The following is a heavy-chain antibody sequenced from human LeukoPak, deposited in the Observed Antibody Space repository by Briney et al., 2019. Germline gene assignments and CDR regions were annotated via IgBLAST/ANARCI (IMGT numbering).Heavy chain of an antibody. CDR1: GGSISSSSYY. D-gene: IGHD6-13*01. V-gene: IGHV4-39*01. J-gene: IGHJ4*02. CDR2: IYYSGST. Sequence: SETLSLTCTVSGGSISSSSYYWGWIRQPPGEGLEWIGSIYYSGSTYYNPSLKSRVTISVDTSKNQFPLKLSSVTAADTAVYYCARHRIASAGRGVDYWGQGTLVTVSS. CDR3: ARHRIASAGRGVDY.